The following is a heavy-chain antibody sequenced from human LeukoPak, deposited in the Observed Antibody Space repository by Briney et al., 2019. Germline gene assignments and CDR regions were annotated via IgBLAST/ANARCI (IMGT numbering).Heavy chain of an antibody. Sequence: SGPALVKPTQTLTLTCTFSEFSLTTSGMRVSWIRQPPGKALEWLARIDWNDDKFYSTSLKTRLTISKDTSKNQVVLTLTNMDPVDTATYYCARMGVSGTSLGSHYYYYMDVWGKGTTVTVSS. CDR2: IDWNDDK. V-gene: IGHV2-70*04. CDR1: EFSLTTSGMR. J-gene: IGHJ6*03. CDR3: ARMGVSGTSLGSHYYYYMDV. D-gene: IGHD1-26*01.